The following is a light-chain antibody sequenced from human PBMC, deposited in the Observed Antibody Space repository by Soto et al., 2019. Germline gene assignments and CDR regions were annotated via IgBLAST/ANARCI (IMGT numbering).Light chain of an antibody. Sequence: DIVMTQSPDSLAVSLGERATINCKSSQSIFYSSNNKNYLAWYQQKPGQPPKLLIYWASTRESGVPDRISGSGSGTDFTLTITSLQAEDVAVYYCQQYYTATTWTFGKGTKVEIK. J-gene: IGKJ1*01. CDR3: QQYYTATTWT. CDR1: QSIFYSSNNKNY. V-gene: IGKV4-1*01. CDR2: WAS.